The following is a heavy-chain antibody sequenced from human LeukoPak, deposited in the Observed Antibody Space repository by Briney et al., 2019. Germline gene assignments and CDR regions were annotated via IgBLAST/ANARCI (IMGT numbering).Heavy chain of an antibody. CDR1: GFDVNDNH. CDR3: ARRSSTLYEGC. D-gene: IGHD6-13*01. Sequence: GGSLRLSCAVSGFDVNDNHMYWVRQGPGKGLEWVAIIYADGKANYADSMKGRFIISRDNSENTLSLQVNSLSAEDTAVYHCARRSSTLYEGCWGRGTLVTVSS. CDR2: IYADGKA. V-gene: IGHV3-53*01. J-gene: IGHJ4*02.